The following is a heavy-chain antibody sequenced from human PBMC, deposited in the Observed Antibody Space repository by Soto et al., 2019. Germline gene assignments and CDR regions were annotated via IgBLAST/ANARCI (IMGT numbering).Heavy chain of an antibody. D-gene: IGHD6-13*01. J-gene: IGHJ5*02. CDR1: GDTFSSYA. Sequence: EASVKVSCKASGDTFSSYAINWVRQAPGQGLEWMGGIIPMFGTANYAEKFQGRVTMTAGKSTNTVYMELSSLRSEDTAVYYCATAPLPIAAARPNWFDPWGQGTLVTVSS. CDR2: IIPMFGTA. CDR3: ATAPLPIAAARPNWFDP. V-gene: IGHV1-69*06.